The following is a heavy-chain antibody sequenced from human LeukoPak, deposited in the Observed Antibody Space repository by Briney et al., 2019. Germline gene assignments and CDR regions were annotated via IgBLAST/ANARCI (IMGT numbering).Heavy chain of an antibody. D-gene: IGHD1-7*01. V-gene: IGHV3-23*01. Sequence: PGGSLRLSCAASGFTFSTYAMSWVRQAPGKGLEWVSGISGSGTSTYYADSVKGRFTISRDNSKNTLYLQMNSLRPEDTAVYYCATDICNWNYGDFDYWGQGTLVTASS. J-gene: IGHJ4*02. CDR2: ISGSGTST. CDR3: ATDICNWNYGDFDY. CDR1: GFTFSTYA.